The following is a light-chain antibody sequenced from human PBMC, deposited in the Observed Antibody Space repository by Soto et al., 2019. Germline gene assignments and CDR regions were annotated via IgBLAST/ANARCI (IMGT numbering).Light chain of an antibody. CDR2: AAS. CDR1: QGISNY. V-gene: IGKV1-27*01. Sequence: DIQMTQSPSSLSASVGEKVTNTCRASQGISNYLAWYQQKPGTVPKLLIYAASTLQSGVPSRFSGSGSGTDFTLTISSMQPEDIATYYCQKYNSDSSFGQGTKVDIK. J-gene: IGKJ1*01. CDR3: QKYNSDSS.